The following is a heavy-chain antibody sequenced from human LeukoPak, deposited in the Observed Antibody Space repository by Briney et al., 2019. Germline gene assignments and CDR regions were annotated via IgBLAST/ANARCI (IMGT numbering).Heavy chain of an antibody. J-gene: IGHJ4*02. V-gene: IGHV1-18*01. CDR1: GYTFTSYG. CDR2: ISAYNGNT. Sequence: GASVKVSCKASGYTFTSYGISWVRQAPGQGLEWMGWISAYNGNTNYAQKLQGRGTMTTDTSTSTAYMELRSLRSDDTAVYYCARDWRRWELLWFGELSGRGFDYWGQGTLVTVSS. CDR3: ARDWRRWELLWFGELSGRGFDY. D-gene: IGHD3-10*01.